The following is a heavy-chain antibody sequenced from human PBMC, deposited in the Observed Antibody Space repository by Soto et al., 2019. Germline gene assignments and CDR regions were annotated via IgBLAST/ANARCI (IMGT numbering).Heavy chain of an antibody. Sequence: LETLSLTCPVSCYSISGDYYCGWIRHPRGEGLWGFGNIYHSGSAYYSPSLKSRVTTSEDTSKNQVALRLSSVPAADPTVYCCARLRIFRSGFATWAQGIRVTASS. V-gene: IGHV4-38-2*01. CDR2: IYHSGSA. D-gene: IGHD3-3*01. CDR1: CYSISGDYY. CDR3: ARLRIFRSGFAT. J-gene: IGHJ5*02.